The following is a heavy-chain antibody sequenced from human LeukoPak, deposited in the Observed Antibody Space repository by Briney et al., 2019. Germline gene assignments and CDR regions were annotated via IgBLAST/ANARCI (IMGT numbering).Heavy chain of an antibody. Sequence: SETLALICTVSAGSISRSGYYWGWIRQPPGKGLEWIGSIYYSGSTYYNPSLKSRVTISVDTSKIQFSLKLSSVTAADTAVYYCARHSSSNSWLIDYWGQGTLVTLSS. CDR3: ARHSSSNSWLIDY. CDR1: AGSISRSGYY. D-gene: IGHD2-2*01. J-gene: IGHJ4*02. V-gene: IGHV4-39*01. CDR2: IYYSGST.